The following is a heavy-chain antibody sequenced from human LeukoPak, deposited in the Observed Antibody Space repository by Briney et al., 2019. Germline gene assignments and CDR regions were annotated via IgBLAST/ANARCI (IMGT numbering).Heavy chain of an antibody. D-gene: IGHD6-19*01. CDR2: IYYSGST. J-gene: IGHJ4*02. CDR3: AREVEEYSSGPQVD. Sequence: PSQTLSLTCTVSDSSISSGAYYWSWIRQHPGKGLEWIGYIYYSGSTHYNPSLKSRVTISVDTSTNQFSLKLSSVTAADTAVYYCAREVEEYSSGPQVDWGQGTLVTVSS. CDR1: DSSISSGAYY. V-gene: IGHV4-31*03.